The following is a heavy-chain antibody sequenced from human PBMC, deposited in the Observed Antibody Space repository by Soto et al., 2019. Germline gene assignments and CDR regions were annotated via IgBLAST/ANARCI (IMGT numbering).Heavy chain of an antibody. D-gene: IGHD3-22*01. Sequence: GGSLRLSCAASGFTFSNYAMHWVRQAPGKGLEWVAIVSYDGDNEYYADSVRGRFFISRDNSRNTLYLQTSSLRHEDTAVYYCARFYYDSSGYLPSPYYYYYGMDVWGQGTTVTVSS. CDR3: ARFYYDSSGYLPSPYYYYYGMDV. J-gene: IGHJ6*02. CDR1: GFTFSNYA. CDR2: VSYDGDNE. V-gene: IGHV3-30*03.